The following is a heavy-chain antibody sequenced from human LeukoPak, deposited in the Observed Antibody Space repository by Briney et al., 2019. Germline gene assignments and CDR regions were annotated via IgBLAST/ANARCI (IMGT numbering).Heavy chain of an antibody. CDR1: GLTFSRYS. CDR3: AKAAAGPEY. J-gene: IGHJ1*01. Sequence: RGSLRLSCVVSGLTFSRYSMSWVRQAPGKGLEWVSGISAGGGNGWYPDSVKGRFTISRDNSKNTLFLQMDSLRVEDTAIYYCAKAAAGPEYWGQSTRVPVSS. V-gene: IGHV3-23*01. D-gene: IGHD6-13*01. CDR2: ISAGGGNG.